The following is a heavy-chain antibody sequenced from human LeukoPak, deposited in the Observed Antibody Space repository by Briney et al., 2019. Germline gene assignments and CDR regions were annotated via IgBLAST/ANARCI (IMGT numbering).Heavy chain of an antibody. CDR1: GLTFSSHW. J-gene: IGHJ4*02. Sequence: GGSLRLSCAASGLTFSSHWMHWVRQAPGKGLVWVSRVNSDGSSTIYANSVKGRFTISRDNAKNTLYLQMNSLRAEDTAVYYCARDGGGWYFDYWGQGTLVTVSS. V-gene: IGHV3-74*01. CDR3: ARDGGGWYFDY. D-gene: IGHD6-19*01. CDR2: VNSDGSST.